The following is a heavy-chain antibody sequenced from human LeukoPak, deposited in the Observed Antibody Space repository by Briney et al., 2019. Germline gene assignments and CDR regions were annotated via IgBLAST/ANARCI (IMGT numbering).Heavy chain of an antibody. Sequence: PSQTLSLTCTVSGGSISSGAYYWSWIRQHPGKGLEWIGYIYYSGGTYYNPSLRSRVTISVDTSKNQFSLKLSSVTAADTAVYYCARGGNSKASDYWGQGTLVTVSS. CDR1: GGSISSGAYY. CDR3: ARGGNSKASDY. V-gene: IGHV4-31*03. CDR2: IYYSGGT. D-gene: IGHD4-23*01. J-gene: IGHJ4*02.